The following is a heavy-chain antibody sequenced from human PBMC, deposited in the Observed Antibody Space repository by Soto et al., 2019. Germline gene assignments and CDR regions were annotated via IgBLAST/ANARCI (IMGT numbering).Heavy chain of an antibody. CDR2: IYYSGST. J-gene: IGHJ4*02. Sequence: SETLSLTCTVSGGSISSGGYYWSWIRQHPGKGLEWIGYIYYSGSTYYNPSLKSRVTISVDTSKNQFSLKLSSVTAADTAVYYCARQIIYSGNSGFDYWGQGTLVTVSS. CDR1: GGSISSGGYY. D-gene: IGHD4-4*01. CDR3: ARQIIYSGNSGFDY. V-gene: IGHV4-31*03.